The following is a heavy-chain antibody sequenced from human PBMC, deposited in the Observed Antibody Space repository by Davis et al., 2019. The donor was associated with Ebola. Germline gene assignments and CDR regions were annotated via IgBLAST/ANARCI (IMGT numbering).Heavy chain of an antibody. V-gene: IGHV3-23*01. CDR1: GFTFSSYA. CDR3: ARNRLGWKWELGY. J-gene: IGHJ4*02. Sequence: GGSLRLSCAASGFTFSSYAMSWVRQAPGKGLEWVSAISGSGGSTYYADSVKGRFTISRDNSKNTLYLQMNSLRAEDTAVYYCARNRLGWKWELGYWGQGTLVTVSS. D-gene: IGHD1-26*01. CDR2: ISGSGGST.